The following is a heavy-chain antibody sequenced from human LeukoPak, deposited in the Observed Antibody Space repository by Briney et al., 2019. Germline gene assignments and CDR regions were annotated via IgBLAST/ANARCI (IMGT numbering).Heavy chain of an antibody. J-gene: IGHJ3*02. Sequence: ASVKVSCKASGYTFTGYYMHWVRQAPGQGLEWMGWINPNSGGTNYAQKFQGRVTMTRDTSISTAYMELSRLRSDDTAVYYCARGYYDILTGYPMTLDAFDIWGQGTMVTVSS. D-gene: IGHD3-9*01. CDR2: INPNSGGT. V-gene: IGHV1-2*02. CDR3: ARGYYDILTGYPMTLDAFDI. CDR1: GYTFTGYY.